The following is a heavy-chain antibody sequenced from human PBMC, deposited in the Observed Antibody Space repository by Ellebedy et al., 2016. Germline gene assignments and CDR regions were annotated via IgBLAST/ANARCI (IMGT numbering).Heavy chain of an antibody. D-gene: IGHD3-16*02. CDR1: GSIFKNHA. Sequence: GGSLRLSCAASGSIFKNHAMSWVRQAPGKGLEWVSTISGSAISTYYTDSVKGRFTISSDESKNTVFLQMNSLRAEDTATYYCARDLGGFLGFDSWGQGTVVTVSS. J-gene: IGHJ4*02. V-gene: IGHV3-23*01. CDR2: ISGSAIST. CDR3: ARDLGGFLGFDS.